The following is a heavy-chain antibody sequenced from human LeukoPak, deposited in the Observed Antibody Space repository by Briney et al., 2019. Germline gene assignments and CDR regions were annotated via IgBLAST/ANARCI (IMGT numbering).Heavy chain of an antibody. V-gene: IGHV1-8*01. Sequence: ASVKVSCKASGYTFTSYDINWVRQATGQGLEGMGWMNPNSGNTGYAQKFQGRVTMTRDMSTSTVYMELSSLRSEDTAVYYCARDTRSDPPFDYWGQGTLVTVSS. CDR2: MNPNSGNT. J-gene: IGHJ4*02. CDR1: GYTFTSYD. CDR3: ARDTRSDPPFDY. D-gene: IGHD2-15*01.